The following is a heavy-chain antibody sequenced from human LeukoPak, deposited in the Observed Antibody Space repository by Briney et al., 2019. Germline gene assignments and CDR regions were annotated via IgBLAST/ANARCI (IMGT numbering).Heavy chain of an antibody. CDR1: GGSISSGGYY. J-gene: IGHJ4*02. D-gene: IGHD3-22*01. CDR2: IYYSGST. Sequence: PSETLSLTCTVSGGSISSGGYYWSWIRQHPGKGLEGIGYIYYSGSTYYNPSLKSRVTISVDTSKNQFSLTLSSVTAADTAVYYCARVRLDYYDSSGYHFDYWGQGTLVTVSS. CDR3: ARVRLDYYDSSGYHFDY. V-gene: IGHV4-31*03.